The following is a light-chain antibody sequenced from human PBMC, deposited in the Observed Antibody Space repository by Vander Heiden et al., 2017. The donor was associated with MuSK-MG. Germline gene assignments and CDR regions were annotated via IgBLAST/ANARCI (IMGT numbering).Light chain of an antibody. CDR2: AAS. CDR3: CQRESNRRT. Sequence: DIQMTQSPSSLSASVGDRVTITCRASQSISSYLNSYQQKPGKAPKLLLYAASSLQSAVLSTFSGSGSAGAFSLTIIRMLPPDFATFYCCQRESNRRTFGQGTQVEIK. J-gene: IGKJ5*01. V-gene: IGKV1-39*01. CDR1: QSISSY.